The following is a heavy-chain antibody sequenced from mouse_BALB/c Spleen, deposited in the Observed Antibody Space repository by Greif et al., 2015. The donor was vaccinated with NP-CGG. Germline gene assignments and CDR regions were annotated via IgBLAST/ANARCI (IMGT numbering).Heavy chain of an antibody. CDR3: TRYYP. Sequence: QVQLKQSGAELVRPGASVTLSCKASGYTFTDYEMHWVKQTPVHGLEWIGAIDPETGGTAYNQKFKGKATLTADKSSSAAYMELRSLTSEDSAVYYCTRYYPWRQGTSVTVSS. D-gene: IGHD1-1*01. CDR2: IDPETGGT. V-gene: IGHV1-15*01. CDR1: GYTFTDYE. J-gene: IGHJ4*01.